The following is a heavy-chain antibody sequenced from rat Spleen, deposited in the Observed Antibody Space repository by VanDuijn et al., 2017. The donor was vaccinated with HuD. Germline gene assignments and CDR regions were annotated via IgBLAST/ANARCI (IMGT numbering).Heavy chain of an antibody. Sequence: EVQLVESDGGLVQPGRSLKLSCVASGFTFSSFWMYWIRQAPGKGLEWVSSINTDGGSTYYSDSVKGRFTVSRDNANSTLYLQMGSLRSEDTATYYCANNWELYYWGQGVMVTVSS. V-gene: IGHV5-58*01. J-gene: IGHJ2*01. CDR1: GFTFSSFW. CDR2: INTDGGST. CDR3: ANNWELYY. D-gene: IGHD5-1*01.